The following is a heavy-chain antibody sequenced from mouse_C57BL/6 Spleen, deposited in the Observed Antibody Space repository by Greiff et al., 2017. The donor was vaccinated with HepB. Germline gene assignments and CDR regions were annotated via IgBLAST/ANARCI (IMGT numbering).Heavy chain of an antibody. CDR1: GYTFTDYN. D-gene: IGHD2-1*01. CDR3: ARTLLRVYFDY. Sequence: VQLQQSGPELVKPGASVKMSCKASGYTFTDYNMHWVKQSHGKSLEWIGYINPNNGGTSYNQKFKGKATLTVNKSSSTAYMELRSLTSEDSAVYDCARTLLRVYFDYWGQGTTLTVSS. J-gene: IGHJ2*01. CDR2: INPNNGGT. V-gene: IGHV1-22*01.